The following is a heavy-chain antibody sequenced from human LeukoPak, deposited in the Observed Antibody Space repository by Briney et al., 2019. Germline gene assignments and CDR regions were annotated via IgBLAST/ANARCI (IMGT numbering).Heavy chain of an antibody. CDR1: GDSISYFY. Sequence: SETLSLTCSVSGDSISYFYWSWIRQPAGKGLEWIGRIYSSGSTNYNPSLKSRVTISVDTSKNQFSLKLRSVTAADTAVYYCATTTIRLGYWGQGTLVTVSS. J-gene: IGHJ4*02. CDR3: ATTTIRLGY. CDR2: IYSSGST. V-gene: IGHV4-4*07. D-gene: IGHD1-26*01.